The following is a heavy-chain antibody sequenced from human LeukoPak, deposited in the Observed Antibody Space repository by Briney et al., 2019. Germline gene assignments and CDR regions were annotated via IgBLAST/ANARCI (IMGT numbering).Heavy chain of an antibody. CDR2: IIPIFGTA. D-gene: IGHD3-3*01. CDR1: GYTFTSYA. Sequence: SVKVSCKASGYTFTSYAISWVRQAPGQGLEWMGGIIPIFGTANYAQKFQGRVTITADESTSTAYMELSSLRSEDTAVYYCARDGDFWSGYYLYYFDYWGQGTLVTVSS. CDR3: ARDGDFWSGYYLYYFDY. V-gene: IGHV1-69*13. J-gene: IGHJ4*02.